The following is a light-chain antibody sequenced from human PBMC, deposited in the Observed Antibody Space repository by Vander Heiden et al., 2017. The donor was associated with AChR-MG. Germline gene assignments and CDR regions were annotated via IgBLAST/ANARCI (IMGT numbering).Light chain of an antibody. Sequence: QSALTQPPSASGSPGQSVTISCTGPSSDIGAYNLAPWYQQHPGEAPKLRIYEVSKRPSGVPDRFSGAKSGNTAFLTVSGLQAEDEADYFCSSYAGSNIHYVFGPGTKLTVL. CDR1: SSDIGAYNL. V-gene: IGLV2-8*01. CDR3: SSYAGSNIHYV. CDR2: EVS. J-gene: IGLJ1*01.